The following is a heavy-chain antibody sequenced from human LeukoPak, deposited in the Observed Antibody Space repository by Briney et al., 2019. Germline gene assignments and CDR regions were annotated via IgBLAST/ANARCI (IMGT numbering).Heavy chain of an antibody. CDR2: ISAYNGNT. D-gene: IGHD6-13*01. J-gene: IGHJ4*02. CDR3: ARVPYSSSWYYFDY. Sequence: ASVKVSCKASGYTFTSYGISWVRQAPGQGLEWMGWISAYNGNTNYAQKLQGRVTATTDTSTSTAYMELRSLRSDDTAVYYCARVPYSSSWYYFDYWGQGTLVTVSS. V-gene: IGHV1-18*01. CDR1: GYTFTSYG.